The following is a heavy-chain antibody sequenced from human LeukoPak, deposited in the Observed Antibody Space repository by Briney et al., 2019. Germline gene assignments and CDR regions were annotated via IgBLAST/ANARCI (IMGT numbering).Heavy chain of an antibody. V-gene: IGHV1-69*04. J-gene: IGHJ4*02. CDR2: IIPILGLA. CDR1: GGTFIVYA. D-gene: IGHD6-13*01. CDR3: ARVGQQLAGLDY. Sequence: GASVTVSFKASGGTFIVYAISWVRQAPGQGHEWMVTIIPILGLANYAQKFQGRLTITADKSTSTAYMELSSLRSEDTAVYYCARVGQQLAGLDYWGQGTLVTVSS.